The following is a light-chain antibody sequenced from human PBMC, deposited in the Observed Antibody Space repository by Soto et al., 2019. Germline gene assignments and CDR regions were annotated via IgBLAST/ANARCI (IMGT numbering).Light chain of an antibody. V-gene: IGKV3D-15*01. CDR1: QSVSYN. J-gene: IGKJ2*01. Sequence: ETVMTQSPATLSVSPGDRATLSCSASQSVSYNLAWYQQKPGQAPRLLIYDASTRATGIPARFSGSASGTEFTLTISSLLSEDCATYFCHQTYTTPLYTFGQGTHLDI. CDR3: HQTYTTPLYT. CDR2: DAS.